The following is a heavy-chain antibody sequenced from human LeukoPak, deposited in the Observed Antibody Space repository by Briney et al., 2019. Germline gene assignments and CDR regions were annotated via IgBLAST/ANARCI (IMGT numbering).Heavy chain of an antibody. CDR1: GGSISSYY. CDR3: ARILAYCGGDCSFFDY. Sequence: SETLSLTCTVPGGSISSYYWSWIRQPPGKGLEWIGYIYYSGSTNYNPSLKSRVTISVDTSKNQFSLKLSSVTAADTAVYYCARILAYCGGDCSFFDYWGQGTLVTVSS. J-gene: IGHJ4*02. V-gene: IGHV4-59*01. CDR2: IYYSGST. D-gene: IGHD2-21*01.